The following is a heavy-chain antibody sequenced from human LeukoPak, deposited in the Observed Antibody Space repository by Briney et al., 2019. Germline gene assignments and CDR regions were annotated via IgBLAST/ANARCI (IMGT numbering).Heavy chain of an antibody. CDR1: GGSISSSSYY. Sequence: SETLSLTCTVSGGSISSSSYYWGWIRQTPGKGLEWIGSIYYSGSTYYNPSLKSRVTISVDTSKNQFSLKLSSVTAADTAVYYCARFYSSGWISPWGQGTLVTVSS. V-gene: IGHV4-39*07. CDR2: IYYSGST. J-gene: IGHJ5*02. D-gene: IGHD6-19*01. CDR3: ARFYSSGWISP.